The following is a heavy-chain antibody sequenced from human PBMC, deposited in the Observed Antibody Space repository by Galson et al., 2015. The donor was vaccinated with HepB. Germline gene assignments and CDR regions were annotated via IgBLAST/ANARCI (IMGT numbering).Heavy chain of an antibody. V-gene: IGHV3-23*01. Sequence: SLRLSCAASGFTFSTCAMTWVRQAPGKGLEWVSTMNSGGNTYYADSVKGRFTISRDNSKSTLYVQMNSLKAEDTAVYYCAKDASPLHWFDSWGQGALVTVSS. CDR3: AKDASPLHWFDS. J-gene: IGHJ5*01. CDR1: GFTFSTCA. CDR2: MNSGGNT.